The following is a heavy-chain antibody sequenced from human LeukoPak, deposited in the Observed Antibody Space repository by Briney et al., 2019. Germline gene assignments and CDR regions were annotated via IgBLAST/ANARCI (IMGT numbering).Heavy chain of an antibody. Sequence: ASVKVSCKASGYTFTSYGITWVRQAPGQGLEWMGWISAYNGNTDYAQRLQGRVTMTTDTSTSTAYMELRSLRSDDTAVYYCARTSGYSGCGHYWGQGTLVTVSS. CDR1: GYTFTSYG. J-gene: IGHJ4*02. V-gene: IGHV1-18*01. CDR2: ISAYNGNT. D-gene: IGHD5-12*01. CDR3: ARTSGYSGCGHY.